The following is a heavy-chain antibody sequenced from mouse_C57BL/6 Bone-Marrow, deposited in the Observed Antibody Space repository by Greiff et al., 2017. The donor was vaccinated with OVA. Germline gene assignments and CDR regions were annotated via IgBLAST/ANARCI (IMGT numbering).Heavy chain of an antibody. V-gene: IGHV5-12*01. CDR2: ISNGGGST. J-gene: IGHJ3*01. CDR1: GFTFSDYY. D-gene: IGHD1-1*01. CDR3: ARHGYYGSSYVGFAY. Sequence: DVQLVESGGGLVQPGGSLKLSCAASGFTFSDYYMYWVRQTPEKRLEWVAYISNGGGSTYYPDTVKGRFTISRDNAKNTLYLQMSRLKSEDTAMYYCARHGYYGSSYVGFAYWGQGTLVTVSA.